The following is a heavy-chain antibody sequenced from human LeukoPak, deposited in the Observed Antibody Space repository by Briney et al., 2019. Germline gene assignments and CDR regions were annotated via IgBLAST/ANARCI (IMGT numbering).Heavy chain of an antibody. CDR3: ARGRRNQRWLQFKPHYDAFHI. V-gene: IGHV4-34*01. CDR2: INHSGST. J-gene: IGHJ3*02. D-gene: IGHD5-24*01. CDR1: GGSFSGYY. Sequence: SETLSLTSAVYGGSFSGYYWRWNRQPPGKGREWIGEINHSGSTNYNTSLKGGVTISVDTSKNQFSRKLSSLTAADTAWYYCARGRRNQRWLQFKPHYDAFHIWGEGPMLTVSS.